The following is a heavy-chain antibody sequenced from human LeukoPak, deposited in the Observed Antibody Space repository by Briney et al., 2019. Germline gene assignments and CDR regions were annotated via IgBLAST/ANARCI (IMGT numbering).Heavy chain of an antibody. J-gene: IGHJ6*02. Sequence: SETLSLTCTVSGGSISSYYWSWIRQPPGKGLEWIGYIYYSGSTNYNPSLKSRVTISVDTSKNQFSLKLSSVTAADTAVYYCARDLGTTYYYCYGMDVWGQGTTVTVSS. D-gene: IGHD1/OR15-1a*01. CDR2: IYYSGST. CDR3: ARDLGTTYYYCYGMDV. V-gene: IGHV4-59*01. CDR1: GGSISSYY.